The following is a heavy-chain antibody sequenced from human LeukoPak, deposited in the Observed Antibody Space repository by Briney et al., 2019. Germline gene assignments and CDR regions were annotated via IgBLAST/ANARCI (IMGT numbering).Heavy chain of an antibody. CDR1: GFTFSTYA. D-gene: IGHD3-10*01. J-gene: IGHJ6*02. Sequence: GGSLRLSCAASGFTFSTYAMHWVRQAPGKGLEWVAVISNDAAKKYYADFVKGRSTISRDNSESTLYLQMNSLRAEDTAVYYCARGSRTMVRGVSYYGMDVWGQGTTVTVSS. CDR2: ISNDAAKK. CDR3: ARGSRTMVRGVSYYGMDV. V-gene: IGHV3-30*03.